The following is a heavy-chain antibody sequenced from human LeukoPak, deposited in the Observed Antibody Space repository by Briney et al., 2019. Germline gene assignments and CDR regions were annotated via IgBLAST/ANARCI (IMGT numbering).Heavy chain of an antibody. V-gene: IGHV4-34*01. CDR2: INHSGST. CDR1: GGSFSGYY. D-gene: IGHD1-26*01. CDR3: ARGSSGWATKFDFDY. Sequence: PSETLSLTCAVYGGSFSGYYWSWIRQPPGKGLEWIGEINHSGSTNYNPSLKSRVTISVDTSKNQFSLKLSSVTAADTAVYYCARGSSGWATKFDFDYWGQGTLVTVSS. J-gene: IGHJ4*02.